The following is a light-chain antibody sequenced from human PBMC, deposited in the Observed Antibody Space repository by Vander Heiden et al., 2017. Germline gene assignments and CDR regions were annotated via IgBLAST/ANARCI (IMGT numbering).Light chain of an antibody. CDR2: QDN. V-gene: IGLV3-1*01. CDR3: LPWDSPPYV. Sequence: SYELTQPPSVSVSPGQTTSIICSGDKLGDKYVSWYQQKPGQSRVLVIYQDNKRPSGIPERFSGSNSGNTATLTISGTQTVDEADYYCLPWDSPPYVFGTGTTVTVL. J-gene: IGLJ1*01. CDR1: KLGDKY.